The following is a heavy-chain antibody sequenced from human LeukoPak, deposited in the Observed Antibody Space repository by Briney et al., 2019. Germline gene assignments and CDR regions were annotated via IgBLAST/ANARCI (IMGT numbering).Heavy chain of an antibody. CDR1: GLTFSSYS. J-gene: IGHJ1*01. Sequence: GGSLRLSCVVSGLTFSSYSMSWVRQAPGKGLEWVSGISASGGDTWYPDSVKGRFTISRDNSKNTLYLQMKSLRAEDTAVYYCARTDETAPAEDFQHWGQGTLVTVSS. V-gene: IGHV3-23*01. CDR2: ISASGGDT. D-gene: IGHD2-21*02. CDR3: ARTDETAPAEDFQH.